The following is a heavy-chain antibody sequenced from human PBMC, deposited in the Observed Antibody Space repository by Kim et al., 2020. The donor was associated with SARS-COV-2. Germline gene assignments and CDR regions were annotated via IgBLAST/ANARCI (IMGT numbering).Heavy chain of an antibody. D-gene: IGHD3-10*01. V-gene: IGHV1-8*01. CDR2: MNPNSGNT. J-gene: IGHJ4*02. CDR1: GYTFTSYD. CDR3: ARGPLDYGSGSYYVDY. Sequence: ASVKVSCKASGYTFTSYDINWVRQATGQGLEWMGWMNPNSGNTGYAQKFQGRVTMTRNTSISTAYMELSSLRSEDTAVYYCARGPLDYGSGSYYVDYWGQGTLVTVSS.